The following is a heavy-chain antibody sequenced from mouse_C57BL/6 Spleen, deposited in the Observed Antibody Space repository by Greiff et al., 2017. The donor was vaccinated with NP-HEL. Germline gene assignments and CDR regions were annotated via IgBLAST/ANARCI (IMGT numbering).Heavy chain of an antibody. V-gene: IGHV1-26*01. Sequence: EVQLQQSGPELVKPGASVKISCKASGYTFTDYYMNWVKQSHGKSLEWIGDINPNNGGTSYNQKFKGKATLTVDKSSSTAYMELRSLTSEDSAVYYCARREIYYGKFDYWGQGTTLTVSS. CDR3: ARREIYYGKFDY. J-gene: IGHJ2*01. CDR2: INPNNGGT. CDR1: GYTFTDYY. D-gene: IGHD2-1*01.